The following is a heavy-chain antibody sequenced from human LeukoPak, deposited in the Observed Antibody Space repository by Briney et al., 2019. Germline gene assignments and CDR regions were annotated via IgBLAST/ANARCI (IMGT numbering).Heavy chain of an antibody. CDR2: ISSSSSTI. V-gene: IGHV3-48*04. J-gene: IGHJ3*02. Sequence: PGGSLRLSCAASGFTFSSYSMNWVRQAPGKGLEWVSYISSSSSTIYYADSVKGRFTISRDNAKNSLYLQMNSLRAEDMALYYCAKAPSGRTEDDAFDIWGQGTMVTVSS. CDR1: GFTFSSYS. D-gene: IGHD7-27*01. CDR3: AKAPSGRTEDDAFDI.